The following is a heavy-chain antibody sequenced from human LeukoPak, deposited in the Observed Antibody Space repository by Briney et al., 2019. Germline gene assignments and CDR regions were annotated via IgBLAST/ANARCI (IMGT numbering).Heavy chain of an antibody. CDR3: ARSSTMIVVDYYFDY. CDR1: GYTFTSYD. J-gene: IGHJ4*02. CDR2: MNPNSGNT. V-gene: IGHV1-8*01. D-gene: IGHD3-22*01. Sequence: ASVKVSCKAYGYTFTSYDINLVRQATGQGLEWMGWMNPNSGNTGYAQKFQGRVTMTRNTSISTAYMELSSLRSEDTAVYYCARSSTMIVVDYYFDYWGQGTLVTVSS.